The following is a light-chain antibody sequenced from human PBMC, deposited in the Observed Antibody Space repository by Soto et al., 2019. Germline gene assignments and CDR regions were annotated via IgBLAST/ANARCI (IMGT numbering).Light chain of an antibody. V-gene: IGKV3-20*01. CDR3: QQHGSSPSYT. CDR2: GAS. Sequence: EIVLTQSPGTLSLSPGERATLSCRASQSVSSSYLAWYQQKPGQAPRLLIYGASSRATGIPDRFSGRGSGTDFTLTISRLEPEDFAVYYCQQHGSSPSYTFGQGTKLEIK. J-gene: IGKJ2*01. CDR1: QSVSSSY.